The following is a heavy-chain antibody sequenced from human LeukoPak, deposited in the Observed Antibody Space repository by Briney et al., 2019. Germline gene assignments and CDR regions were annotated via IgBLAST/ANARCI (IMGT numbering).Heavy chain of an antibody. CDR3: TRDVSQSGSWYGEFDY. CDR2: INSDGSST. Sequence: GGSLRLSCAASGFSFSNHWMHWVRQVPGKGLVWVSRINSDGSSTTYADSVKGRFTISRDNAKNTLYLQMNSLRDEDTAVYYCTRDVSQSGSWYGEFDYWGQGTQVTVSS. V-gene: IGHV3-74*03. J-gene: IGHJ4*02. D-gene: IGHD6-13*01. CDR1: GFSFSNHW.